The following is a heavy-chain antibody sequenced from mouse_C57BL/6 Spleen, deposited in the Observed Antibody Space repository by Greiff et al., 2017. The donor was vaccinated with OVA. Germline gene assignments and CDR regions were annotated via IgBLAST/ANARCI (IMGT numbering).Heavy chain of an antibody. CDR1: GFTFSDYG. D-gene: IGHD3-2*02. Sequence: EVQRVESGGGLVKPGGSLKLSCAASGFTFSDYGMHWVRQAPEKGLEWVAYISSGSSTIYYADTVKGRFTISRDNAKNTLFLQMTSLRSEDTAMYYCARPKAAQATYYFDYWGQGTTLTVSS. V-gene: IGHV5-17*01. CDR2: ISSGSSTI. CDR3: ARPKAAQATYYFDY. J-gene: IGHJ2*01.